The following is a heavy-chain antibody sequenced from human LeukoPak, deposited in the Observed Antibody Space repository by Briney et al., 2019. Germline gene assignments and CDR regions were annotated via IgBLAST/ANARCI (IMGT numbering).Heavy chain of an antibody. J-gene: IGHJ4*02. D-gene: IGHD4-17*01. CDR3: GSIGTTVTTFDY. CDR1: GGSISSYY. CDR2: IYYSGST. Sequence: PSETLSLTCTVSGGSISSYYWSWIRQPPGKGLEWIGDIYYSGSTNYNPSLKSRVTISVDPSKNQLSLKLSSVTAAATAVYYCGSIGTTVTTFDYWGQGTLVTVSS. V-gene: IGHV4-59*01.